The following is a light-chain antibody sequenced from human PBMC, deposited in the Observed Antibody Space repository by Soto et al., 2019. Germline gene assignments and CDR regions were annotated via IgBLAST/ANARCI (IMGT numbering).Light chain of an antibody. CDR2: GAS. CDR3: QQYNNWPIT. Sequence: EIVLTQSPGTLSLSPGERATLSCRASQSVSNNYLAWYQQKPGQAPRLLIYGASNRATGIPDRFSGSGSGTDFTLTINSLQSDDFAVYYCQQYNNWPITFGQGTRLEIK. V-gene: IGKV3-20*01. CDR1: QSVSNNY. J-gene: IGKJ5*01.